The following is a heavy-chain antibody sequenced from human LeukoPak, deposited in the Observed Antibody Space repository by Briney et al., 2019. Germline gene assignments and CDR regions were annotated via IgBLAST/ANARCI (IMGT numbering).Heavy chain of an antibody. Sequence: ASVKVSCKASGYTFTSYYMRWVRQAPGQGLEWMGIINPSGGSTTYAQKFQGRVTMTRDTSTSTVYMELSSLRSEDTAVFYCARGGSLAAAPHRYYFDYWGQGTPVTVSS. CDR1: GYTFTSYY. J-gene: IGHJ4*02. V-gene: IGHV1-46*01. CDR3: ARGGSLAAAPHRYYFDY. CDR2: INPSGGST. D-gene: IGHD6-19*01.